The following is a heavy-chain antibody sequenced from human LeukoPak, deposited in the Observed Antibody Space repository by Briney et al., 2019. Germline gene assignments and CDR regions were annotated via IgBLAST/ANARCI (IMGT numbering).Heavy chain of an antibody. V-gene: IGHV3-30*18. J-gene: IGHJ6*02. CDR3: AKDLLRGGGHFYYGMDV. D-gene: IGHD4-23*01. CDR1: GFTFSTYG. CDR2: ISYDGSNK. Sequence: GRSLRLSCAASGFTFSTYGMHWVRQAPGKGLEWVSVISYDGSNKYYADSVKGRFTISRDNSKNALYLQMNSLRAEDTAVYYCAKDLLRGGGHFYYGMDVWGQGTTVTVSS.